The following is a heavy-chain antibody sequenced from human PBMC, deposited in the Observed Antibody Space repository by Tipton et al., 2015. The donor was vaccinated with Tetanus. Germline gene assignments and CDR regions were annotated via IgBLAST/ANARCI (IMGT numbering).Heavy chain of an antibody. D-gene: IGHD5-18*01. V-gene: IGHV4-61*08. Sequence: GLVKPSETLSLTCTVSGGSVRSGDYYWSWIRQSPGKGLEWIGEINHSGSTTYSPSFKSRVTISVDTPKNQFSLKLTSLTIADTAVYYCARGGSYSYGPRGFDLWGRGTLVTVSS. CDR3: ARGGSYSYGPRGFDL. CDR2: INHSGST. J-gene: IGHJ2*01. CDR1: GGSVRSGDYY.